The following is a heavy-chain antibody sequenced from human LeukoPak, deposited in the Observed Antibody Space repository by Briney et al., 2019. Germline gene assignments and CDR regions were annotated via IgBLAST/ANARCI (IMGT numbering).Heavy chain of an antibody. J-gene: IGHJ4*02. D-gene: IGHD2-21*02. CDR2: VYSGGNT. Sequence: LPGGSLRLSCAASGFTFSNYWMIWVRQAPGKGLEWVSVVYSGGNTHYADSVKGRFIISRDTSKNTLDLQMNGLRVEDTAVYYCARGGGAFCGSDCYRNFDYWGQGTLVTVS. CDR3: ARGGGAFCGSDCYRNFDY. CDR1: GFTFSNYW. V-gene: IGHV3-66*01.